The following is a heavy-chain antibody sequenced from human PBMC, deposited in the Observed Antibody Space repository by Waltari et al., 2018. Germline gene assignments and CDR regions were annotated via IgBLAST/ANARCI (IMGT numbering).Heavy chain of an antibody. CDR2: IIGYNDDK. V-gene: IGHV1-18*01. CDR1: GYTFNNYC. J-gene: IGHJ4*02. Sequence: QVQLVQSGAEVKKPGASVKVSCKASGYTFNNYCVHWVRQAPGQGVEWMGWIIGYNDDKKFAQKFQDRLAMTTETSTDAAYMELMSLISDDTAVYYCARLYDNSYYNYASDYWGQGTLVTVSS. CDR3: ARLYDNSYYNYASDY. D-gene: IGHD3-22*01.